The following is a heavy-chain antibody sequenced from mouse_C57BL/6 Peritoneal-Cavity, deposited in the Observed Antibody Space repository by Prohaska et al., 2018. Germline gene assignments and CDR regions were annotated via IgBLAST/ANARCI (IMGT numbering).Heavy chain of an antibody. CDR2: IWWDYDK. J-gene: IGHJ2*01. CDR3: ARMFYGYNYFDY. Sequence: QVTLKESGPGILQASQTLSLTCSFSGFSLSTFGMGVGWIRQPSGKGLEWLAHIWWDYDKYYNPALKSRLTLSKYTSKNQVFLKIANVDTADTATYYCARMFYGYNYFDYWGQGTTLTVSS. D-gene: IGHD2-2*01. V-gene: IGHV8-8*01. CDR1: GFSLSTFGMG.